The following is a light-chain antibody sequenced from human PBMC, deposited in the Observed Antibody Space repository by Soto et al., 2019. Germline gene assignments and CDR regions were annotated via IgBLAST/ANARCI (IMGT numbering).Light chain of an antibody. CDR2: KAS. Sequence: DIQMTQSPSTLSASVGDRVTITCLASQSISNWLAWYQQKPGKAPNLLISKASGLESGVPTRFSGSGSGTDFTLTISSLQPEDFATYYCQQSYSTPRTFGQGTKVDIK. J-gene: IGKJ1*01. CDR3: QQSYSTPRT. CDR1: QSISNW. V-gene: IGKV1-5*03.